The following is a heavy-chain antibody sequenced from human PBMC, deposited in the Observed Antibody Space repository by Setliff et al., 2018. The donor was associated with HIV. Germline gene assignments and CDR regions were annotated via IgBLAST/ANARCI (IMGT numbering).Heavy chain of an antibody. Sequence: SETLSLTCTLYGDSINSGNYYWSWIRQHPGKGLEWIGYIYYSGSTYYSPSLKSRVTISEDTSKNQFSLKMRSVTAADTAVYYCATSPAGEILGSRPFYFDYWGQGTLVTVPS. J-gene: IGHJ4*02. CDR1: GDSINSGNYY. CDR3: ATSPAGEILGSRPFYFDY. V-gene: IGHV4-31*03. D-gene: IGHD3-10*01. CDR2: IYYSGST.